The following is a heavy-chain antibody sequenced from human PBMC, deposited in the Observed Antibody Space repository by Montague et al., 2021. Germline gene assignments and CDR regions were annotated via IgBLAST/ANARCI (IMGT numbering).Heavy chain of an antibody. J-gene: IGHJ4*02. CDR1: GDSLSSVGYS. CDR2: MYYSGST. V-gene: IGHV4-31*03. CDR3: ARGRLATGDFDY. Sequence: TLSLTCTVSGDSLSSVGYSWTWIRQHPGKGLEWIGYMYYSGSTYYNPSLKSRVTISGDTSKNHFSLRLTSVTAADTAVYYYARGRLATGDFDYWGQGTLVTVSS. D-gene: IGHD6-13*01.